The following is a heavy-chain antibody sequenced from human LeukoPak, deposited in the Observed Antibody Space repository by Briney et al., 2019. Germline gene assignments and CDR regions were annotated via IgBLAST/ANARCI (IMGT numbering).Heavy chain of an antibody. J-gene: IGHJ6*02. CDR2: IYYSGST. Sequence: PSETLSLTCTVSGGSISSGGYYWSWIRQHPGKGLEWIGYIYYSGSTYYNPFLKSRVTISVDTSKNQFSLKLSSVTAADTAVYYCARSASGTYYYYGMDVWGQGTTVTVSS. CDR1: GGSISSGGYY. V-gene: IGHV4-31*03. CDR3: ARSASGTYYYYGMDV. D-gene: IGHD1-7*01.